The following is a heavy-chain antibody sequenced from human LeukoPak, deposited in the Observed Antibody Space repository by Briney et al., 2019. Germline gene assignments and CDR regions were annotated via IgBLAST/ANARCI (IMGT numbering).Heavy chain of an antibody. Sequence: GGSLRLSCAASGFTFSSYGMDWVRQAPGKGLEWVAVIWYDGSNKYYADSVKGRFTISRDNSKNTLYLQMNSLRAEDTAVYYCARLAVAGTGDYWGEGTLVTVSS. D-gene: IGHD6-19*01. V-gene: IGHV3-33*01. CDR2: IWYDGSNK. CDR3: ARLAVAGTGDY. CDR1: GFTFSSYG. J-gene: IGHJ4*02.